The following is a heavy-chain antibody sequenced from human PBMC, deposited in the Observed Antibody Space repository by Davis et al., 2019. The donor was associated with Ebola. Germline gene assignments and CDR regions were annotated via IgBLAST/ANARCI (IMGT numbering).Heavy chain of an antibody. J-gene: IGHJ4*02. CDR3: ARNRLGWKWELGY. CDR2: ISYDGSNK. V-gene: IGHV3-30-3*01. CDR1: GFTFSSYA. Sequence: PGGSLRLSCAASGFTFSSYAMHWVRQAPGKGLEWVAVISYDGSNKYYADSVKGRFTISRDNSKNTLYLQMNSLRAEDTAVYYCARNRLGWKWELGYWGQGTLVTVSS. D-gene: IGHD1-26*01.